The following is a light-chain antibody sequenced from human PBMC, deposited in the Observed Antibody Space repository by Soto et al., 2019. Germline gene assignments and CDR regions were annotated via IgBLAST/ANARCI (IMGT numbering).Light chain of an antibody. CDR1: QSISNW. V-gene: IGKV1-5*03. CDR3: QQYNNLWT. J-gene: IGKJ1*01. Sequence: IQMTQSPSTLSASVGDRVTITCRASQSISNWLAWYQQKPGKAPKILVYKASTLESGVPSRFSGSGSGTEFTLTISSLQPDDFATYYCQQYNNLWTFGQGTKVDIK. CDR2: KAS.